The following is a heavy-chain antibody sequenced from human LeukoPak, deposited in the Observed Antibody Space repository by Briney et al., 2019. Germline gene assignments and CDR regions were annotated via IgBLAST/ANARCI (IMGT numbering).Heavy chain of an antibody. V-gene: IGHV4-61*02. D-gene: IGHD7-27*01. CDR1: GGSISSGNYY. Sequence: SQTLSLTCTVSGGSISSGNYYWSWVRQPAGKGLEWIGRIFTSGSTNYNPSLESRVTISVDTSKKQVSLKVTSVTAADTAMYYCARVWGTHNWFDPWGQGTLVTVSS. CDR2: IFTSGST. J-gene: IGHJ5*02. CDR3: ARVWGTHNWFDP.